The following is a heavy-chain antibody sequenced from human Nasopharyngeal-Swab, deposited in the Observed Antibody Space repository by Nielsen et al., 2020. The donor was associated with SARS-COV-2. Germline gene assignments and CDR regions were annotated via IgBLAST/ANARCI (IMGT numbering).Heavy chain of an antibody. CDR1: GGTFTNHA. CDR2: IIPFLDIA. J-gene: IGHJ4*02. V-gene: IGHV1-69*04. CDR3: ARDEGDFGSGKYYNAKFPSYYDY. D-gene: IGHD3-10*01. Sequence: SVKVSCKASGGTFTNHAFSWVRQAPRQGLQWMGRIIPFLDIASSAQRFQGRVTITADTSTSTVYMELSSLRSEDTAVYYCARDEGDFGSGKYYNAKFPSYYDYWGQGTLVTVSS.